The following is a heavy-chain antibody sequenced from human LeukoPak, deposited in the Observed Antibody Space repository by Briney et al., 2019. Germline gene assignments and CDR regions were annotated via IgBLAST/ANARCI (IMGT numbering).Heavy chain of an antibody. CDR2: ITGSGIST. Sequence: GGSLRLSCEASGFTFSDYAMTWVRQAPGKGLEWVSEITGSGISTYYADSVKGRFTISRDNSKNTLYLQMNSLRAEDTAVYYCARDGLYSYGYSYFDYWGQGTLVTVSS. CDR3: ARDGLYSYGYSYFDY. J-gene: IGHJ4*02. D-gene: IGHD5-18*01. V-gene: IGHV3-23*01. CDR1: GFTFSDYA.